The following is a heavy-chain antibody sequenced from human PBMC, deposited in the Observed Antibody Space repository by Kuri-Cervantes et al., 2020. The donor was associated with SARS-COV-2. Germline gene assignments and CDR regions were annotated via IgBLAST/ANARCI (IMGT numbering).Heavy chain of an antibody. CDR1: GFTFSSYW. CDR3: ARDTGGTMIYYYYYHGMDA. D-gene: IGHD2-8*02. V-gene: IGHV3-7*01. J-gene: IGHJ6*02. Sequence: GESLKISCAASGFTFSSYWMSWVRQAPGKGLEWVANIKQDGSEKYYVDSVKGRFTISRDNAKNSLYLQMNSLRAEDTAVYYCARDTGGTMIYYYYYHGMDAWGQGTTVTVSS. CDR2: IKQDGSEK.